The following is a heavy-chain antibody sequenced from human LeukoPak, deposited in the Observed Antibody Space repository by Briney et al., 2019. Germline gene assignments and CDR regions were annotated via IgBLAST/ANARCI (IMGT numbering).Heavy chain of an antibody. V-gene: IGHV1-3*01. CDR2: INAGTGNG. D-gene: IGHD3-10*01. CDR3: ARSGELYFHLDY. J-gene: IGHJ4*02. Sequence: ASVKVSCKTSGYIFTSYAIHWVRQAPGQRIEWMGWINAGTGNGKNSPDFQGRITITRDTSASTAYMELTSLRSDDTAMYYCARSGELYFHLDYWGQGSLVSVSS. CDR1: GYIFTSYA.